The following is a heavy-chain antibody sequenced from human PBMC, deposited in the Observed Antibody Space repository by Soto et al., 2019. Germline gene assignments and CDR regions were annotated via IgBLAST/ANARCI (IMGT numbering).Heavy chain of an antibody. Sequence: GASVKVSCKTSGYTFTNQGISWVRQAPGQGLEWMGWISPHNGNTHYAQKLQGRVTITTDTSTNTAYMEVMGMRSDDTAVYYCTRSFSGTWALDYWGQGTLVTVSS. D-gene: IGHD1-7*01. J-gene: IGHJ4*02. CDR1: GYTFTNQG. CDR2: ISPHNGNT. CDR3: TRSFSGTWALDY. V-gene: IGHV1-18*01.